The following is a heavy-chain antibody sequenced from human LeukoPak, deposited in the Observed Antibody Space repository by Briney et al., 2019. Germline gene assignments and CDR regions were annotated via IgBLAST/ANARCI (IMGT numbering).Heavy chain of an antibody. CDR2: INTNTGNP. Sequence: ASVKVSCKASGYTFTSYAMNWVRQAPGQGLEWMGWINTNTGNPTYAQGFTGRFVFSLDTSVSTAYLHISSLKAEDTAVYYCARVYKKYSSSSPFDYWGQGTLVTVSS. V-gene: IGHV7-4-1*02. J-gene: IGHJ4*02. D-gene: IGHD6-6*01. CDR3: ARVYKKYSSSSPFDY. CDR1: GYTFTSYA.